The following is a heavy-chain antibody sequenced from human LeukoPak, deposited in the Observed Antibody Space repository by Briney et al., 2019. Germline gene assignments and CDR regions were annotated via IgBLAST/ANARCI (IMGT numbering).Heavy chain of an antibody. CDR1: GYTFTSYG. CDR3: AIAATRDNYYYYGMDV. V-gene: IGHV1-18*04. D-gene: IGHD1/OR15-1a*01. J-gene: IGHJ6*04. CDR2: ISAYNGNT. Sequence: ASVKLSCKASGYTFTSYGISWVRQAPGQGLEWMGWISAYNGNTNYAQKLQGRVTMTTDTSTSTAYMELRSLRSDDAAVYYCAIAATRDNYYYYGMDVWGKGTTVTVSS.